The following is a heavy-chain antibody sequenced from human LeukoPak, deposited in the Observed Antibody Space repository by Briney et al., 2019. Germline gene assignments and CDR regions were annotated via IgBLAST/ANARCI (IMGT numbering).Heavy chain of an antibody. J-gene: IGHJ4*02. CDR2: ISYDGSNK. V-gene: IGHV3-30*04. D-gene: IGHD1-14*01. CDR3: ARSSPRVNRSQIDY. Sequence: GRSLRLSCAASGFTFSSYAMRWVRQAPGKGLEWVAVISYDGSNKYYADSVKGRFTISRDNSKNTLYLQMNSLRAEDTAVYYCARSSPRVNRSQIDYWGQGTLVTVSS. CDR1: GFTFSSYA.